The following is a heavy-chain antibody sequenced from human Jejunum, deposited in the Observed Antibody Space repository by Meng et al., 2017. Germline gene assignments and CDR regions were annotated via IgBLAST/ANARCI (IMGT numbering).Heavy chain of an antibody. V-gene: IGHV1-69*13. CDR3: ARNYYGSGTYSDYYGMDV. CDR1: GGPFSSYA. J-gene: IGHJ6*02. CDR2: IIPIFGAP. Sequence: SVKVSCKASGGPFSSYAFSWVRQAPGQGLEWMGGIIPIFGAPNYAQKFQDRVTITADDSTSTVYMELSSLRSADTAVYSCARNYYGSGTYSDYYGMDVWGQGTAVTVSS. D-gene: IGHD3-10*01.